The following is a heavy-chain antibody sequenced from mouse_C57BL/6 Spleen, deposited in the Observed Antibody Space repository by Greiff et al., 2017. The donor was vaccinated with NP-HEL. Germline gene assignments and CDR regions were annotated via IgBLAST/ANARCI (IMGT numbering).Heavy chain of an antibody. J-gene: IGHJ3*01. CDR3: ARSTMGTTKFAY. CDR1: GYTFTDYY. CDR2: INPNNGGT. Sequence: VQLQQSGPELVKPGASVKISCKASGYTFTDYYMNWVKQSHGKSLEWIGDINPNNGGTSYNQKFKGKATLTVDKSSRTAYMELRSLTSDDSAVYYCARSTMGTTKFAYWGQGTLVTVSA. V-gene: IGHV1-26*01. D-gene: IGHD2-2*01.